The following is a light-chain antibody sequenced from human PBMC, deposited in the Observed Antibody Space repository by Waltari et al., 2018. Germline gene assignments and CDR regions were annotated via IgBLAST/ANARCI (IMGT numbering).Light chain of an antibody. V-gene: IGKV1-17*01. CDR1: QGISSY. CDR3: LQHNSYPHS. CDR2: AAT. J-gene: IGKJ2*03. Sequence: DIQMTQSPSSLSASVGDTVTITCRASQGISSYLNWFQQKPGKAPKLLIYAATTLQSGVPSRFSGSGSGTEFTLTISSLQPEDCAAYYCLQHNSYPHSFGQGTKVEIK.